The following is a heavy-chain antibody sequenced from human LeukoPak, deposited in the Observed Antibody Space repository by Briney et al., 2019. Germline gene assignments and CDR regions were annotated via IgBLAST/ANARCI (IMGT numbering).Heavy chain of an antibody. CDR1: GGSISSGGYY. J-gene: IGHJ4*02. CDR2: IYYSGST. CDR3: ARGFTGPLDY. V-gene: IGHV4-31*03. Sequence: SETLSLTCTVSGGSISSGGYYWSWIRQHPGKGLEWIGYIYYSGSTYYNPSLKSRVTISVDTSKNQFSLKLSSVTAADTAVYYCARGFTGPLDYWAREPRVTVPS. D-gene: IGHD3-16*01.